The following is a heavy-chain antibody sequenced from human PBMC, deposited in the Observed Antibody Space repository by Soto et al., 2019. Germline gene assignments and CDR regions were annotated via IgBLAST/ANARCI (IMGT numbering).Heavy chain of an antibody. CDR3: ARDQGWVTMVRGAYSGNYYYGMDV. CDR2: INAGNGNT. V-gene: IGHV1-3*01. J-gene: IGHJ6*02. D-gene: IGHD3-10*01. CDR1: GYTFTSYA. Sequence: ASVKVSCKASGYTFTSYAMHWVRQAPGQRLEWMGWINAGNGNTKYSQKFQGRVTITRDTSANTAYMELSSLRSEDTALYYCARDQGWVTMVRGAYSGNYYYGMDVWG.